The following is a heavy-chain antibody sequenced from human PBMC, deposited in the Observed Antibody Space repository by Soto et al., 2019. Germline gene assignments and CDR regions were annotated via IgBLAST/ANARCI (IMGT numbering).Heavy chain of an antibody. CDR2: ISHRGIT. J-gene: IGHJ4*02. CDR3: AILTTLMPPDY. Sequence: SETLSLTCAVYGGSLSCYYWSWIRQPPGKGLEWIGEISHRGITHYSPSLKSRVTILVDTSKNQFSLNLSSVTAADTAVYYCAILTTLMPPDYWGQGTLVTVSS. CDR1: GGSLSCYY. D-gene: IGHD4-17*01. V-gene: IGHV4-34*01.